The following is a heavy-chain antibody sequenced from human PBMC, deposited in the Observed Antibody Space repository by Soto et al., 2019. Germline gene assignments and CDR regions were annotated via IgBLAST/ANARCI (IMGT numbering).Heavy chain of an antibody. V-gene: IGHV1-69*06. CDR2: IIPIFGTA. CDR3: ARAIAAAGPYYYYGMDV. D-gene: IGHD6-13*01. J-gene: IGHJ6*02. CDR1: GGTFSSYA. Sequence: ASVKVSCKASGGTFSSYAISWVRQAPGQGPEWMGGIIPIFGTANYAQKFQGRVTITADKSTSTAYMELSSLRSEDTAVYYCARAIAAAGPYYYYGMDVWGQGTTVTVSS.